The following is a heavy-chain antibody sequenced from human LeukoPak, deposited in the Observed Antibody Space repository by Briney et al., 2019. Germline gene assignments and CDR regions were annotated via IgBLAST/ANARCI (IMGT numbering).Heavy chain of an antibody. CDR3: AKADMRNYYDSSGYLL. V-gene: IGHV3-23*01. D-gene: IGHD3-22*01. CDR2: ISGSGGST. CDR1: GFTFSSYA. J-gene: IGHJ4*02. Sequence: GGSLRLSCAASGFTFSSYAMSWGRQAPGRGLEWVSAISGSGGSTYYADSVKGRFTISRDNSKNTLYLQMNSLRAEDTAVYYCAKADMRNYYDSSGYLLWGQGTLVTVSS.